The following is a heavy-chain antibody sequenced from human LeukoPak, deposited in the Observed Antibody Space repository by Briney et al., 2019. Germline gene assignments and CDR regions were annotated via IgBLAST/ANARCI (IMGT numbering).Heavy chain of an antibody. CDR2: ISPSGAST. V-gene: IGHV1-46*01. D-gene: IGHD1-1*01. Sequence: GASVKVSCKVSGYTLTELSMHWVRQAPGQGLEWMGIISPSGASTSYAQKFQGRVTMTRDTSTSTVYMELSSLRSEDTAVYYCTRGGYGGPRVAFDYWGQGTLVTVSS. CDR3: TRGGYGGPRVAFDY. J-gene: IGHJ4*02. CDR1: GYTLTELS.